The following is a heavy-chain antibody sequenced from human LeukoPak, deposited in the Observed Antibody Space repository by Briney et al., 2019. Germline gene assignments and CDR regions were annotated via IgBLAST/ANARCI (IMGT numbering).Heavy chain of an antibody. J-gene: IGHJ4*02. V-gene: IGHV1-2*02. D-gene: IGHD3-22*01. CDR3: ARDPHDYYDSSGYSGDY. CDR1: GSTFTGYY. CDR2: INPNSGGT. Sequence: ASVKVSCKASGSTFTGYYMHWGRQAPGQGLEWMGWINPNSGGTNYAQKFHGRVTMSRDTSISTAYLVLSRLRSDDTAVYCCARDPHDYYDSSGYSGDYWGEGTLVTVSS.